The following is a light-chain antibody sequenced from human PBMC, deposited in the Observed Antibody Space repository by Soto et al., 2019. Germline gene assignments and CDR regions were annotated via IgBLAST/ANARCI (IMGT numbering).Light chain of an antibody. V-gene: IGKV1-13*02. J-gene: IGKJ3*01. CDR2: DAS. CDR1: QGISSA. Sequence: AIPLTQSPSSLSASVGDSVTITCRASQGISSALAWYQQKPGKAPKLLIYDASSLESGVPSRFSGSGSGTDFTLTISSLQPEDFATYYGQQFNSYSFGPGTKVDIK. CDR3: QQFNSYS.